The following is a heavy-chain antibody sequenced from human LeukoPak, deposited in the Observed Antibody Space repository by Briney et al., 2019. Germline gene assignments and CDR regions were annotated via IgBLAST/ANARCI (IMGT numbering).Heavy chain of an antibody. Sequence: KASETLSLTCTVSGGSISTYYWSWIRQPAGKGLEWIGRIHSSGTTHYNPSLRSRVTLSIDTSKNQFSPKLSSVTAADTAVYYCGRLNLPAVSGAFDYWGQGTLVTVSS. CDR3: GRLNLPAVSGAFDY. CDR1: GGSISTYY. CDR2: IHSSGTT. D-gene: IGHD2-2*01. V-gene: IGHV4-4*07. J-gene: IGHJ4*02.